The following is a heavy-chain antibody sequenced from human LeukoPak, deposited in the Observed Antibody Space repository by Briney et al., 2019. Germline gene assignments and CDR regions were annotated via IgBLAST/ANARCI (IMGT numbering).Heavy chain of an antibody. CDR1: GGSISSSNW. V-gene: IGHV4-4*02. CDR2: INHSGST. D-gene: IGHD6-19*01. CDR3: ARDPVAGIDY. J-gene: IGHJ4*02. Sequence: KPSETLSLTCAVSGGSISSSNWWSWVRQPPGKGLEWIGEINHSGSTNYNPSLKSRVTISVDTSKNQFSLKLSSVTAADTAVYYCARDPVAGIDYWGQGTLVTVSS.